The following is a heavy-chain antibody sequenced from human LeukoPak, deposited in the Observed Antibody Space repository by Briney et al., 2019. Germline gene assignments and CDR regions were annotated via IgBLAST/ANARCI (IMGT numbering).Heavy chain of an antibody. CDR2: IYYSGGT. Sequence: PSETLSLTCTVSGGSISSYYWSWIRQPPGKGLEWVGYIYYSGGTTYNPSLKSGVTISVNTSKNQFSLKPSSMTAAHTAVYYCAGTQNNLYASWSYNRFDYWGQGTLVTVSS. CDR1: GGSISSYY. J-gene: IGHJ4*02. CDR3: AGTQNNLYASWSYNRFDY. D-gene: IGHD3-10*01. V-gene: IGHV4-59*01.